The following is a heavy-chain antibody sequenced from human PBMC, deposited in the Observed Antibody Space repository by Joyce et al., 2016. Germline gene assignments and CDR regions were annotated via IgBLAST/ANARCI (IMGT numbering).Heavy chain of an antibody. D-gene: IGHD1-26*01. V-gene: IGHV3-74*01. J-gene: IGHJ4*02. CDR3: ARGDEGSYNG. CDR2: INNDGTHT. CDR1: GFYFSKFW. Sequence: ELQLVESGGGFVQPGGFLRLSCVDSGFYFSKFWMHWVRQAPGKGPVWGSRINNDGTHTIYADSVKGRFTISRDNAKNTLYLEMNSLRNEDAAVYYCARGDEGSYNGWGQGALVTVSS.